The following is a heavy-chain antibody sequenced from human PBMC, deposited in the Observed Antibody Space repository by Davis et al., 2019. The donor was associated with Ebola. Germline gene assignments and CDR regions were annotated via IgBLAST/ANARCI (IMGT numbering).Heavy chain of an antibody. V-gene: IGHV3-73*01. CDR2: IRSKANSYAT. Sequence: GESLKISCAASGFTFSDSAMHWVRQASGRGLEWVGRIRSKANSYATAYAASVKGRFTISRDDSKNTAYLQMNSLKTEDTAVYYCSGAAASVDYWGQGTLVTVSS. J-gene: IGHJ4*02. CDR1: GFTFSDSA. D-gene: IGHD6-13*01. CDR3: SGAAASVDY.